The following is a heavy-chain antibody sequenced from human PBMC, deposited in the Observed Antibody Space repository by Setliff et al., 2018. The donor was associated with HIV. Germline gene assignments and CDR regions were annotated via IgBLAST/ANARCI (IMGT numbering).Heavy chain of an antibody. D-gene: IGHD5-18*01. CDR1: GDSISSYY. Sequence: LSLTCTVSGDSISSYYWSWIRQHPGKGLEWIGYIYYSGSTNYNPSLKSRVTISVDTSKHQFSLRLSSVTAADTAVYYCARVPRQLLKGAAAYFDYWGQGTLVTVSS. CDR3: ARVPRQLLKGAAAYFDY. CDR2: IYYSGST. V-gene: IGHV4-59*01. J-gene: IGHJ4*02.